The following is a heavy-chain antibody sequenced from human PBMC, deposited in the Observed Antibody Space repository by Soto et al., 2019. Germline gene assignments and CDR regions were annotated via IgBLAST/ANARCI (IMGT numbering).Heavy chain of an antibody. CDR2: IHYSGST. Sequence: PGKGLEWIGFIHYSGSTNYNPSLKSRVTISVDTSKNQFSLKLSSVTAADTAVYYCARDAITMVRGVIIWGQGTLVSVSS. D-gene: IGHD3-10*01. J-gene: IGHJ4*02. CDR3: ARDAITMVRGVII. V-gene: IGHV4-59*01.